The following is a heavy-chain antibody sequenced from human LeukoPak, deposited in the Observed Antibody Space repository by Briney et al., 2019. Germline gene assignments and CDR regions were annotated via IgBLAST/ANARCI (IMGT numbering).Heavy chain of an antibody. Sequence: SETLSLTCTVSGGSISSYYWSWIRQPPGKGLEWIGYIYYSGSTNYNPSLKSRVTISVDTSKNQFSLKLSSMTAADTAVYYCARVGRGIVVVPAAPYYYYYMDVWGKGTTVTVSS. V-gene: IGHV4-59*01. CDR2: IYYSGST. CDR1: GGSISSYY. D-gene: IGHD2-2*01. CDR3: ARVGRGIVVVPAAPYYYYYMDV. J-gene: IGHJ6*03.